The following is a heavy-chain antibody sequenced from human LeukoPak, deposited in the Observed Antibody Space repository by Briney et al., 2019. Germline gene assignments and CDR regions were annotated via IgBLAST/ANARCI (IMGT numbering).Heavy chain of an antibody. CDR2: INHSGST. D-gene: IGHD3-3*01. CDR1: GGPFSGYY. CDR3: ARVPLVTIFGVVKSNWFDP. V-gene: IGHV4-34*01. Sequence: SETLSLTCAVYGGPFSGYYWSWIRQPPGKGLEWIGEINHSGSTNYNPSLKSRVTISVDTSKNQFSLKLSSVTAADTAVYYCARVPLVTIFGVVKSNWFDPWGQGTLVTVSS. J-gene: IGHJ5*02.